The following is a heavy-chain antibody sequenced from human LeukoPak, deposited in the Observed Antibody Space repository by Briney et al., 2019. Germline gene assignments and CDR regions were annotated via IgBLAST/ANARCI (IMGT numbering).Heavy chain of an antibody. V-gene: IGHV1-2*02. CDR1: GYTFTGYY. J-gene: IGHJ5*02. D-gene: IGHD3-10*01. Sequence: ASVKVSCKASGYTFTGYYMHWVRQAPGQGLEWMGWINPNSGGTNYAQKFQGRVTMTRDTSTSTVYMELSSLRSDDTAIYYCARDLGLRGVTNWFDPWGQGTLVTVSS. CDR3: ARDLGLRGVTNWFDP. CDR2: INPNSGGT.